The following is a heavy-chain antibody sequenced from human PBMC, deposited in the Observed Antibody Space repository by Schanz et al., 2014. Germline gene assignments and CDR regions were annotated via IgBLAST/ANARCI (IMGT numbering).Heavy chain of an antibody. D-gene: IGHD1-26*01. CDR3: AKDMGSGSYETFDI. J-gene: IGHJ3*02. CDR1: GFTFSNDC. V-gene: IGHV3-9*01. Sequence: EVQLVESGGGLVKPGGSLRLSCAASGFTFSNDCMHWVRQGPGKGLEWVAGISWNRGSIGYADSVKGRFTISRDNAKNSLYLQMNSLRAEDTALYYCAKDMGSGSYETFDIWGRGTMVTVSS. CDR2: ISWNRGSI.